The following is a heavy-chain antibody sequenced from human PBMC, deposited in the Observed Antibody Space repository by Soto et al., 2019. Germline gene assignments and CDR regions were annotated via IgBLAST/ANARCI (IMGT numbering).Heavy chain of an antibody. J-gene: IGHJ4*02. CDR3: ARGRYGDY. D-gene: IGHD1-1*01. CDR2: ISAHNGNT. V-gene: IGHV1-18*01. CDR1: GYAFTTYG. Sequence: QVHLVQSGAEVKKPGASVKVSCKGSGYAFTTYGITWVRQAPGQGLEWMGWISAHNGNTNYAQKRQGRGTVTRDTSTSTAYMELRSLRSDGTAVYYCARGRYGDYWGQGALVTVSS.